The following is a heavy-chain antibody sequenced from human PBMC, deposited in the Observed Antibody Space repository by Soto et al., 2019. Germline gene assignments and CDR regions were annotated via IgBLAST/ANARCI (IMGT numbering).Heavy chain of an antibody. J-gene: IGHJ5*02. D-gene: IGHD1-1*01. CDR1: GFSFSDYY. V-gene: IGHV3-11*06. Sequence: PGGCLRLSGAASGFSFSDYYMSWVRQAPGRGLEWISYSSNSGTFARYATSVKGRFSISRDNANNSLYLEMNSLRVEDTAVYYCARSCDNFHVLHHWGPGPPVTVSS. CDR3: ARSCDNFHVLHH. CDR2: SSNSGTFA.